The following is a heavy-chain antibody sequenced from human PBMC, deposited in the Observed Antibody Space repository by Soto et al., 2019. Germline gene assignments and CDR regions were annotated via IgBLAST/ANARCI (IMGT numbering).Heavy chain of an antibody. V-gene: IGHV3-66*01. J-gene: IGHJ5*02. CDR2: IYSGGTT. Sequence: EVQLVESGGGLVQPGGSLRLSCAASGLTVSNNYMTWVRQAPGKGLEWVSVIYSGGTTNYADSVKARFTISRDNSKNKLYLQMNSLRAEDTAVYYCARGARWFDPWGQGTLVTVSS. CDR3: ARGARWFDP. CDR1: GLTVSNNY.